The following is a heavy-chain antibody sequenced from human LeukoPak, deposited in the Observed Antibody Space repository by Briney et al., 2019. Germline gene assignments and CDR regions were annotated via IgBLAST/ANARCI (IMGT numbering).Heavy chain of an antibody. CDR1: GGSISSYY. CDR3: ARVGGYYGSGSYYNY. CDR2: IYYSGST. Sequence: SETLSLTCTVSGGSISSYYWSWIRQPPGKGLEWIGYIYYSGSTNYNPSLKSRVTISVDTSKNQFSLKLSSVTAAVTAVYYCARVGGYYGSGSYYNYWGQGTLVTVSS. J-gene: IGHJ4*02. D-gene: IGHD3-10*01. V-gene: IGHV4-59*01.